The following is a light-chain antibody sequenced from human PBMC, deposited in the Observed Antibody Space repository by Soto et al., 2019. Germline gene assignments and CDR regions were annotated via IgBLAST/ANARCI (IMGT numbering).Light chain of an antibody. V-gene: IGLV1-51*01. CDR3: GTWDNGLSAYV. CDR2: DKN. J-gene: IGLJ1*01. CDR1: SSNIGNNY. Sequence: VLTQPPSVSAAPGQKVTISCSGSSSNIGNNYVSWYQQLPGTAPKPLIYDKNERPSGIPDRFSGSKSGTSATLDISGLQTGDEADYYCGTWDNGLSAYVFGTVTNVTVL.